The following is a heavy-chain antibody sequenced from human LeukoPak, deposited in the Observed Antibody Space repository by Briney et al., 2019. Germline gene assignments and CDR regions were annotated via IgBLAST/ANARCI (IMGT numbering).Heavy chain of an antibody. CDR2: INPNSGGT. CDR1: GYTFTGYY. D-gene: IGHD5-18*01. V-gene: IGHV1-2*02. J-gene: IGHJ4*02. CDR3: ARGLRIQLWYLLDY. Sequence: ASVTVSCKASGYTFTGYYMHWVRQAPGQGLEWMGWINPNSGGTNYAQKFQGRVTITRDTSASTAYMELSSLRSEDTAVYYCARGLRIQLWYLLDYWGQGTLVTVSS.